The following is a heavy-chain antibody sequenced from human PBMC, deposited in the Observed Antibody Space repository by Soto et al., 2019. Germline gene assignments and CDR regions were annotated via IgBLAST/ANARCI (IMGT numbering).Heavy chain of an antibody. Sequence: PSETLSLTCAVSGGSISSGGYSWSWIRQPPGKGLEWIGYIYHSGSTYYNPSLKSRVTISVDRSKNQFSLKLSSVTAADTVVYYCARESATYGMDVWGQGTTVTVSS. CDR1: GGSISSGGYS. V-gene: IGHV4-30-2*01. J-gene: IGHJ6*02. D-gene: IGHD3-3*01. CDR2: IYHSGST. CDR3: ARESATYGMDV.